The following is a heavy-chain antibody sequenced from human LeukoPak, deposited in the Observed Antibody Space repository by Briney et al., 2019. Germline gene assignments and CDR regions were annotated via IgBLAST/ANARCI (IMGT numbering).Heavy chain of an antibody. J-gene: IGHJ5*02. CDR1: GGTFSSYA. CDR2: IIPIFGTA. V-gene: IGHV1-69*05. D-gene: IGHD1-1*01. Sequence: ASVRVSCKASGGTFSSYAISWERQPPGQGLEWMGGIIPIFGTANYAQKFQVRVTITTDESTSTANMELRRLSSKATAASYCSGMNDGYKRNDVWFDPWGQGTLVTVSS. CDR3: SGMNDGYKRNDVWFDP.